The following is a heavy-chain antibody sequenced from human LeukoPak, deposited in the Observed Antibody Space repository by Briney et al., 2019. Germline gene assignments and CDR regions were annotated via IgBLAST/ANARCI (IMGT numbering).Heavy chain of an antibody. CDR3: ARIVRGRNGGYYYYMDV. CDR1: GGTVSSYA. CDR2: IIPIFGTA. J-gene: IGHJ6*03. D-gene: IGHD2-8*01. Sequence: ASVKVSCKASGGTVSSYAISWGRQAPGQGLEWMGGIIPIFGTANYAQKFQGRVTITTDESTSTAYMELSSLRSEDTAVYYCARIVRGRNGGYYYYMDVWGKGTTVTVSS. V-gene: IGHV1-69*05.